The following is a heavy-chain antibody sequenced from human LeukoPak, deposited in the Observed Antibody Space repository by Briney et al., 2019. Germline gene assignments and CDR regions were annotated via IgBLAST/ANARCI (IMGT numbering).Heavy chain of an antibody. CDR1: GYSISRGYY. CDR2: IYTSGST. J-gene: IGHJ3*02. CDR3: ARERLTWIQICCDAFDI. V-gene: IGHV4-4*07. Sequence: PSETLSLTCGVSGYSISRGYYWAWIRQPAGKGLEWIGRIYTSGSTNYNPSLKSRVTISVDTSKNQFSLKLSSVTAADTAVYYCARERLTWIQICCDAFDIWGQGTMVTVSS. D-gene: IGHD5-18*01.